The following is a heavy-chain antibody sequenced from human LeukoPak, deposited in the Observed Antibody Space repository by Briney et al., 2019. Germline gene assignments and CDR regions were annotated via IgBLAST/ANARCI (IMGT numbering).Heavy chain of an antibody. CDR2: ISGSGGST. CDR3: ARDAPVRRLFDY. Sequence: GGSLRLSCAASGFTFSSYAMSWVRQAPGKGLEWVSAISGSGGSTYYADSVKGRFTISRDNAKNSLYLQMNSLRAEDTAVYYCARDAPVRRLFDYWGQGTLVTVSS. D-gene: IGHD3-10*01. J-gene: IGHJ4*02. CDR1: GFTFSSYA. V-gene: IGHV3-23*01.